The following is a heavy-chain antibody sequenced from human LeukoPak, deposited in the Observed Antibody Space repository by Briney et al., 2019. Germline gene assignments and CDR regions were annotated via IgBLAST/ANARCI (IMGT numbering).Heavy chain of an antibody. Sequence: ASVKVSCKASGYTFTGYYMHWVRQAPGQGLDWMGWINPNSGGTNYAQKYQGRVSMTRDTSISTAYMELSRLRSDDTAVYYCARAFSGYSGYVFDYWGQGTLVTVSS. D-gene: IGHD5-12*01. J-gene: IGHJ4*02. V-gene: IGHV1-2*02. CDR2: INPNSGGT. CDR3: ARAFSGYSGYVFDY. CDR1: GYTFTGYY.